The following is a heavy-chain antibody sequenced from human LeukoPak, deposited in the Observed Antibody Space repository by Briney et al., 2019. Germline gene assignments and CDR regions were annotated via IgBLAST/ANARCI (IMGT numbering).Heavy chain of an antibody. CDR1: GGSFSGYY. J-gene: IGHJ5*02. CDR2: INHSGST. Sequence: PSETLSLTCAVYGGSFSGYYWSWIRQPPGKGLERIGEINHSGSTYYNPSLKSRVTISVDTSKNQFSLKLSSVTAADTAVYYCARHGPFCSSTSCHAGFDPWGQGTLVTVSS. V-gene: IGHV4-34*01. D-gene: IGHD2-2*01. CDR3: ARHGPFCSSTSCHAGFDP.